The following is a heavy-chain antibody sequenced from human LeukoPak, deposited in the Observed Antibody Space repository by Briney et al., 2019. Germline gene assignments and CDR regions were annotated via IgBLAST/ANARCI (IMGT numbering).Heavy chain of an antibody. CDR1: GITFSSYG. CDR3: ARQAKGRDAFDI. Sequence: GGSLRLSCAASGITFSSYGMSWVRQAPGKGLEWVSSISSTGGTTYYADSVKGRFTISRDNSKNTLYLQMNSLRAEDTAVYYCARQAKGRDAFDIWGQGTMVTVSS. CDR2: ISSTGGTT. V-gene: IGHV3-23*01. J-gene: IGHJ3*02.